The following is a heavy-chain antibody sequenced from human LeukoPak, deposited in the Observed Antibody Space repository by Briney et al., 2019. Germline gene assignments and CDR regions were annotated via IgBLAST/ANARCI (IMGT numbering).Heavy chain of an antibody. CDR3: ARGGTYYFDY. D-gene: IGHD3-16*01. Sequence: SETLSLTCTVSGGSISSGGYYWSWIRQHPGKGLEWIGYIYYSGSTYYNPSLKSRVTISVDTSKNQFSLKLSSVTAADTAVYYCARGGTYYFDYWGQGTLVTVSS. CDR1: GGSISSGGYY. J-gene: IGHJ4*02. CDR2: IYYSGST. V-gene: IGHV4-31*03.